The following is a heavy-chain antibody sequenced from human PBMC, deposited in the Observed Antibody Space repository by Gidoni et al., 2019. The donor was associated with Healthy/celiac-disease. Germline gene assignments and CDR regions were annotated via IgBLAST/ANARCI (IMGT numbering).Heavy chain of an antibody. V-gene: IGHV3-74*01. D-gene: IGHD3-22*01. CDR3: ARARIPPDYYDSSGYYYFDY. J-gene: IGHJ4*02. CDR1: GFTFSSYW. Sequence: EVQLVESGGGLVQPGGSLRLSCAASGFTFSSYWLHWVRQAPGKGLVWVSRINSDGSSTSYADSVKGRFTISRDNAKNTLYLQMNSLRAEDTAVYYCARARIPPDYYDSSGYYYFDYWGQGTLVTVSS. CDR2: INSDGSST.